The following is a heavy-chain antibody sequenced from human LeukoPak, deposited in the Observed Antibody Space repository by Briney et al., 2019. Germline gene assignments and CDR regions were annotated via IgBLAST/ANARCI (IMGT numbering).Heavy chain of an antibody. D-gene: IGHD3-10*01. CDR2: IHNSGTT. CDR3: ARRYYYNLGSFPFDF. V-gene: IGHV4-34*01. J-gene: IGHJ4*02. CDR1: GGPFSGYF. Sequence: SETLSLTCAVSGGPFSGYFRSWIRQSSGKGLEWIGEIHNSGTTNYNPSLNGRVTISEDTSKNQFYLNLSSVTAADTAVYYCARRYYYNLGSFPFDFWGQGTLVTVSS.